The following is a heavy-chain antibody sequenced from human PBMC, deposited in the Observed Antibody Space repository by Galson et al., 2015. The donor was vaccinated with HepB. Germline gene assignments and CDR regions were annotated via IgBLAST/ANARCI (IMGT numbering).Heavy chain of an antibody. CDR1: GFTFSSYG. Sequence: SLRLSCAASGFTFSSYGMHWVRQAPGKGLEWVALIWFDGSKDYYADSVKGRFAISRDNSNNILYLQMNNLRVEDTAVYYCARYRGNLRAFDCWGQGTLVTGSS. CDR3: ARYRGNLRAFDC. J-gene: IGHJ4*02. D-gene: IGHD4-23*01. V-gene: IGHV3-33*01. CDR2: IWFDGSKD.